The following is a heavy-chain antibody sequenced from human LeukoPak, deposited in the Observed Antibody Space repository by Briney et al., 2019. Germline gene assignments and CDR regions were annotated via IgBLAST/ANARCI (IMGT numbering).Heavy chain of an antibody. CDR3: ARGRQLTARSALDV. CDR2: IRSNSEVK. J-gene: IGHJ6*02. V-gene: IGHV3-48*02. Sequence: PGGSLRLSCEASGFSFSSYSMKWVRQPPGKGLEWISYIRSNSEVKFYADSVKGRFTISRDDGKSSLYLHMNSLRDEDTAVYYCARGRQLTARSALDVWGRGTTVGVSS. D-gene: IGHD1-1*01. CDR1: GFSFSSYS.